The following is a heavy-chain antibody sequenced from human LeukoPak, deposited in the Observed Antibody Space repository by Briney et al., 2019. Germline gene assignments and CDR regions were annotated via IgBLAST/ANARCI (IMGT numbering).Heavy chain of an antibody. Sequence: PSETLSLTCTVSGGSISSSSYYWGWIRQPPGKGLEWIGSIYYSGSTYYNPSLKRRVTISVDTSKNQFFLKLRSVTAADTAVYYCAKLLYSSGHDYWGQGTLVTVSS. V-gene: IGHV4-39*01. D-gene: IGHD6-19*01. CDR2: IYYSGST. CDR1: GGSISSSSYY. J-gene: IGHJ4*02. CDR3: AKLLYSSGHDY.